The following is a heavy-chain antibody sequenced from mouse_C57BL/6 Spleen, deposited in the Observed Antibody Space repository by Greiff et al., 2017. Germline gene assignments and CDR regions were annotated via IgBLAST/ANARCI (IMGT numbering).Heavy chain of an antibody. J-gene: IGHJ4*01. Sequence: QVHVKQSGAELVRPGSSVKLSCKASGYTFTSYWMDWVKQRPGQGLEWIGNIYPSDSETHYNQKFKDKATLTVDKSSSTAYMQLSSLTSEDSAVYYCARSGSSNAMDYWGQGTSVTVSS. V-gene: IGHV1-61*01. CDR3: ARSGSSNAMDY. CDR2: IYPSDSET. CDR1: GYTFTSYW. D-gene: IGHD3-2*02.